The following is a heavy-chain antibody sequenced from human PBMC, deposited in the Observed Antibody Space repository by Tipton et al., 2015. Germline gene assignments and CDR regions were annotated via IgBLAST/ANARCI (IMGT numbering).Heavy chain of an antibody. Sequence: TLSLTCTVSGGSISGAYNYWSWIRQHPTKGLEWIGYIFYSGSAFYNPSLKSRVTISLDTSKSQFSLRLRSVTAADTALHFCARVMASGGTYPFYFDDWSQGALVIVSS. D-gene: IGHD1-26*01. V-gene: IGHV4-31*03. CDR1: GGSISGAYNY. J-gene: IGHJ4*02. CDR2: IFYSGSA. CDR3: ARVMASGGTYPFYFDD.